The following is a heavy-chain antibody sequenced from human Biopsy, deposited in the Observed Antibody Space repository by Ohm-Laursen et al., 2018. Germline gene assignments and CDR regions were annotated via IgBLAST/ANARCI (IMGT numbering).Heavy chain of an antibody. CDR1: GYTLTELS. Sequence: SVKVSCKVSGYTLTELSIHWVRQTGGKGLEWMGGFDREERKTVYAEKFQGRVTMTEDTSTDTVYMEVTSLRSDDTAVYYCATGPYYDTRFYYNVRPFDFWGPGTLVTVSS. V-gene: IGHV1-24*01. CDR3: ATGPYYDTRFYYNVRPFDF. J-gene: IGHJ4*02. D-gene: IGHD3-10*01. CDR2: FDREERKT.